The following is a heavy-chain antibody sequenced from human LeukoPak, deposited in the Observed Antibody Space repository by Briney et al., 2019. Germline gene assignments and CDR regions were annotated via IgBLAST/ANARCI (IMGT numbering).Heavy chain of an antibody. D-gene: IGHD6-19*01. CDR1: GGSFSGYY. V-gene: IGHV4-34*01. CDR2: INHSGST. CDR3: ARGRRSSGWFFSAYYFDY. Sequence: PSETLSLTCAVYGGSFSGYYWSWIRQPPGKGLEWIGEINHSGSTNYNPSLKSRVTISVDTSKNQFSLKLSSVTAADTAVYYCARGRRSSGWFFSAYYFDYWGQGTLVTVSS. J-gene: IGHJ4*02.